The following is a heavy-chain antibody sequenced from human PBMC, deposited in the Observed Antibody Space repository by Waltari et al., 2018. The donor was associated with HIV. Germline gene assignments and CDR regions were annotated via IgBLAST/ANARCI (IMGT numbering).Heavy chain of an antibody. CDR3: ARADSSNWRYYFDS. J-gene: IGHJ4*02. Sequence: QVRLQQWGAGLLKPSETLSLTCAVYGGSFKDYYWSWIRQSPEKGLEWIGGINHRGNTDYNPSLKSRVTLSVDTSKNQCSLKLASVTAADTALFFCARADSSNWRYYFDSWGQGTLVTVSS. D-gene: IGHD6-13*01. CDR2: INHRGNT. CDR1: GGSFKDYY. V-gene: IGHV4-34*01.